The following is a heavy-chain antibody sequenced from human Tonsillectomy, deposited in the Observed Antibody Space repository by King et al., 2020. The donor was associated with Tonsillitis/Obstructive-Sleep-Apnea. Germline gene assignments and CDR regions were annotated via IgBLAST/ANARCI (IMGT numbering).Heavy chain of an antibody. Sequence: QLVQSGAEVKKPGASVKVSCKASGYTFTGYYMHWVRQAPGQGLEWMGWINPTSGGTNYAQKFQGRVTMTRDTYISTAYMELSAMRSDYTAVYYCARGDCLVDYWGQGTLVTVSS. CDR3: ARGDCLVDY. D-gene: IGHD2-21*02. CDR1: GYTFTGYY. CDR2: INPTSGGT. V-gene: IGHV1-2*02. J-gene: IGHJ4*02.